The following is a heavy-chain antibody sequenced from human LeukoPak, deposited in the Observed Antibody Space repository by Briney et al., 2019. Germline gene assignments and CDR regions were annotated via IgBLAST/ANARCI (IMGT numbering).Heavy chain of an antibody. J-gene: IGHJ5*02. CDR2: IHFSGST. Sequence: PSETLSLTCTVSGVSISNYYWNWVRQSPGKGLEWIGYIHFSGSTNYNPSLKSRVTISTDTSKNQFSLNLRSVTAAGAAVYYCTSGYQTFDPWGQGTLVTVSS. CDR1: GVSISNYY. V-gene: IGHV4-59*01. D-gene: IGHD5-18*01. CDR3: TSGYQTFDP.